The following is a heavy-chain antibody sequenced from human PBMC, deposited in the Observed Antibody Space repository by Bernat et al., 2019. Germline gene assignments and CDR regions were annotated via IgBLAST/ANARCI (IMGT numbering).Heavy chain of an antibody. J-gene: IGHJ4*02. D-gene: IGHD3-10*01. CDR3: ARGGFFNY. CDR1: GGSFSGYY. V-gene: IGHV4-34*01. Sequence: QLQLEESGPGLVKPWETLSLTCAVYGGSFSGYYWSWIRQPPGKGLEWIGEINHSGSTNYNPSLKSRVTISVDTSKNQFSLKLSSVTAADTAVYYCARGGFFNYWGQGTLVTVSS. CDR2: INHSGST.